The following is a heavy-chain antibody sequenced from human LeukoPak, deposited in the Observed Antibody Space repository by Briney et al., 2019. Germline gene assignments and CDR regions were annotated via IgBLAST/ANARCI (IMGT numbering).Heavy chain of an antibody. Sequence: ASVKVSFKASVYTFTSYYRHWVRQAPGQGLECMGLINPSGGSTNYAHKSQCRVTMTRDTTTSTVYIELSSLRSEDTAVYYCASDSVTIFGVVIGPDYYYYMDVWGKGTTVTVSS. CDR3: ASDSVTIFGVVIGPDYYYYMDV. J-gene: IGHJ6*03. CDR1: VYTFTSYY. V-gene: IGHV1-46*01. D-gene: IGHD3-3*01. CDR2: INPSGGST.